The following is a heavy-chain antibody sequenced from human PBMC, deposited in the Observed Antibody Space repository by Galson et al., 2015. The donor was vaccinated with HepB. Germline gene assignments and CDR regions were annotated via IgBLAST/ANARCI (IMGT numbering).Heavy chain of an antibody. D-gene: IGHD3-22*01. Sequence: SVKVSCKASDYTVSSYGITCVGQAPGQGLEWMRWISTYDGNTNYARKVQGRVTMTTDTFTSTAYMELRTLTPEDTAVYYFAGYADSREWYWGRIDYWGQGTLVTVSS. CDR3: AGYADSREWYWGRIDY. CDR2: ISTYDGNT. V-gene: IGHV1-18*01. CDR1: DYTVSSYG. J-gene: IGHJ4*02.